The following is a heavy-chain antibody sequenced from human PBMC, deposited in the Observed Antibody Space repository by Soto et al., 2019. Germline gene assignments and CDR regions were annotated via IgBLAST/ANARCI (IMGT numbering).Heavy chain of an antibody. J-gene: IGHJ5*02. V-gene: IGHV4-4*02. CDR2: IYHSGST. CDR3: ASVGSDYDNSGYYLP. CDR1: GGSVSSSNW. Sequence: SETLSITCIVSGGSVSSSNWWSWVRQPPGKGLEWIGEIYHSGSTTYNPSLKSRATISVDKSENQFSLRLKSVTAADTAVYYCASVGSDYDNSGYYLPWGPGTLVTVSS. D-gene: IGHD3-22*01.